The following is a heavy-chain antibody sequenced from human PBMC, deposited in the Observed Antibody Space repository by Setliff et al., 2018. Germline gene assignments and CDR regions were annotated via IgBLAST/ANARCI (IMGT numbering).Heavy chain of an antibody. D-gene: IGHD6-19*01. CDR3: ASNPFNSGPPYYFDY. Sequence: SETLSLTCTVSGGSINNYYWSWIRQSPGKGLEWIGYIDTSGSTDYNPSLKSRVTISVDTSKNQLSLKLSSVTAADTAVYYCASNPFNSGPPYYFDYWGQGTLVTVSS. CDR2: IDTSGST. V-gene: IGHV4-4*08. CDR1: GGSINNYY. J-gene: IGHJ4*02.